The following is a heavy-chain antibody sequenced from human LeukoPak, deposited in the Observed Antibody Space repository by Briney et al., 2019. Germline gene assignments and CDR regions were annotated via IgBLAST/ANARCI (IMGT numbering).Heavy chain of an antibody. Sequence: PSETLSLTCTVSGGSVSSGGYYWSWIRQRPRRGLEWIGYISYSGSTYYNPSLKSRATISQDTSKNQFSLKLNSVTAADAAVYYCAKYNYDSSGFGYFDFWGQGTLVTVSS. CDR1: GGSVSSGGYY. J-gene: IGHJ4*02. V-gene: IGHV4-31*03. D-gene: IGHD3-22*01. CDR3: AKYNYDSSGFGYFDF. CDR2: ISYSGST.